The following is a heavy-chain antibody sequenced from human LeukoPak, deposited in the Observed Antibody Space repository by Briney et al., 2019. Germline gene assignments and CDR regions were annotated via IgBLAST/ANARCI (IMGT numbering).Heavy chain of an antibody. Sequence: ASVEVSCKASGYTFTSYGISWVRQAPGQGLEWMGWISAYNGNTKYAQTLQGRVTMTTDTSTSTAYMELRSLRSDDTAVYYCTSTGYSGHDPLHYWGRGTLVTVSS. CDR3: TSTGYSGHDPLHY. D-gene: IGHD5-12*01. CDR1: GYTFTSYG. CDR2: ISAYNGNT. J-gene: IGHJ4*02. V-gene: IGHV1-18*01.